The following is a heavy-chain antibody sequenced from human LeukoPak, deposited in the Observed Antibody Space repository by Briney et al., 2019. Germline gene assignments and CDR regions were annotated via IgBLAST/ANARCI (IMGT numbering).Heavy chain of an antibody. CDR1: GYTFTGYY. CDR2: INPNSGGT. CDR3: TTRQYYDILTGYFFDI. J-gene: IGHJ3*02. Sequence: GASVKVSCKASGYTFTGYYMHWVRQAPGQGLEWMGWINPNSGGTNYAQKFQGRVTMTRDTSISTAYMELSRLRSDDTAVYYCTTRQYYDILTGYFFDIWGRGTMVTVSS. V-gene: IGHV1-2*02. D-gene: IGHD3-9*01.